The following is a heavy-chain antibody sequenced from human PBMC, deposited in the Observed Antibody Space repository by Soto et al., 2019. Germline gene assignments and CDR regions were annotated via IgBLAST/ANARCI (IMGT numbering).Heavy chain of an antibody. CDR2: ISGSGGST. CDR3: AKEGCGGDCRQPEAY. V-gene: IGHV3-23*01. D-gene: IGHD2-21*02. Sequence: EVQLLESGGGLVQPGGSLRLSCAATGFTFSSYAMSWVRQPPGKALKWVSAISGSGGSTYYADSVKCRFTISRDNSKNTLYLQSNSLRADDTAVYYCAKEGCGGDCRQPEAYWGKGTLVTVSS. J-gene: IGHJ4*02. CDR1: GFTFSSYA.